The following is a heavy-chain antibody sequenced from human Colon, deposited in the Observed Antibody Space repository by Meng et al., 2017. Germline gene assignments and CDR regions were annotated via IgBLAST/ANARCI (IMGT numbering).Heavy chain of an antibody. V-gene: IGHV3-23*01. CDR1: GFTFSNYP. CDR3: ARRLIGATLHDAFDV. CDR2: VSESGVYT. D-gene: IGHD1-26*01. J-gene: IGHJ3*01. Sequence: GESLKISCAASGFTFSNYPMSWVRQVPGQALEWVAVVSESGVYTDYADSVKGRFTISRDNFQSTLYLEMNNLRVEDTAVYYCARRLIGATLHDAFDVWGQGTMVTVSS.